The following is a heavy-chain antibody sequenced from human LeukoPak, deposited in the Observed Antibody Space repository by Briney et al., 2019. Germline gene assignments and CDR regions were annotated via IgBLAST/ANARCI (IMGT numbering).Heavy chain of an antibody. J-gene: IGHJ4*02. Sequence: SETLSLTCTVPGGPISSYYWSWIRQPPGKGLERIGHSYYSGSNNYNPSLKSRVTISVDTSKNQFSLKLSSVTAEDPVVYYCARTPTPYYDGSGSYYTPSYYFDYWGQGTLVTVSS. D-gene: IGHD3-10*01. CDR3: ARTPTPYYDGSGSYYTPSYYFDY. CDR2: SYYSGSN. V-gene: IGHV4-59*08. CDR1: GGPISSYY.